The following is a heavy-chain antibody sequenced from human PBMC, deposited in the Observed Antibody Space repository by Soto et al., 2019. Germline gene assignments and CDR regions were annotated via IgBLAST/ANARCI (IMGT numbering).Heavy chain of an antibody. CDR1: GGSFTSNNW. D-gene: IGHD1-7*01. J-gene: IGHJ4*02. CDR2: IYRTGST. V-gene: IGHV4-4*02. CDR3: ASRDPGTSVDY. Sequence: QVQLQESGPGLVKPSGTLSLTCAVSGGSFTSNNWWTWVRQPPGQGREWIGEIYRTGSTNYNPSLKSPVTISLDKSENQFSLKVTSLTAADTAVYYCASRDPGTSVDYWGQGTLVTVSS.